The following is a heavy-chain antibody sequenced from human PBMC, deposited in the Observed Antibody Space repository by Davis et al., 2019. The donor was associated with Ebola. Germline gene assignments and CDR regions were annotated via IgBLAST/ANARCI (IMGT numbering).Heavy chain of an antibody. CDR1: GYTFTSYA. Sequence: ASVKVSCKASGYTFTSYAMNWVRQAPGQGLEWMGWINTNTGNPTYAQGFTGRFVFSLDTSVSTAYLQINSLEAEDTAVYYCARCEENPDTTMVSCFDYWGQGTLVTVSS. CDR2: INTNTGNP. D-gene: IGHD5-18*01. V-gene: IGHV7-4-1*02. CDR3: ARCEENPDTTMVSCFDY. J-gene: IGHJ4*02.